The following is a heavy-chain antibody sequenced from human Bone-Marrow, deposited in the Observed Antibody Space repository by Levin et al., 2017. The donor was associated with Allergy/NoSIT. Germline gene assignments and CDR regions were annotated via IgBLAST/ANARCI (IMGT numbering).Heavy chain of an antibody. CDR3: ARDFAFRSGYYTDVDDWFDP. CDR1: GGSFSGYY. CDR2: INHSGST. Sequence: TGGSLRLSCAVYGGSFSGYYWSWIRQPPGKGLEWIGEINHSGSTNYNPSLKSRVTISVDTSKNQFSLKLSSVTAADTAVYYCARDFAFRSGYYTDVDDWFDPWGQGTLVTVSS. J-gene: IGHJ5*02. D-gene: IGHD3-3*01. V-gene: IGHV4-34*01.